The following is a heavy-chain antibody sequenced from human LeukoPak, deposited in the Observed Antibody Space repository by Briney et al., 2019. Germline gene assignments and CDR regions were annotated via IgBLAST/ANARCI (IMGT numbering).Heavy chain of an antibody. CDR1: GFTFSSYG. CDR3: AKSAIYGPGSFYYMDV. CDR2: IRYDGSNK. D-gene: IGHD3-10*01. J-gene: IGHJ6*03. V-gene: IGHV3-30*02. Sequence: PGGSLRLSCAASGFTFSSYGMHWVRQAPGKGLEWVAFIRYDGSNKYYADSVKGRFTISRDNSKNTLYLQMNSLRAEDTAVYYCAKSAIYGPGSFYYMDVWGKGTTVTVSS.